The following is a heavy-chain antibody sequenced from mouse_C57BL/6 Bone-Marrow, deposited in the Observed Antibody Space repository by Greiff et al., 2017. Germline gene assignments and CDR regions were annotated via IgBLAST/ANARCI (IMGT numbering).Heavy chain of an antibody. J-gene: IGHJ2*01. CDR1: GFTFSSYA. V-gene: IGHV5-4*01. CDR3: ARGLITTVVANCDY. D-gene: IGHD1-1*01. CDR2: ISDGGSYT. Sequence: DVQLVESGGGLVKPGGSLKLSCAASGFTFSSYAMSWVRQTPEKRLEWVATISDGGSYTYYPDNVKGRFTISRDNAKNNLYLQMSHLKSEDTAMYYCARGLITTVVANCDYWGQGTTLTGSS.